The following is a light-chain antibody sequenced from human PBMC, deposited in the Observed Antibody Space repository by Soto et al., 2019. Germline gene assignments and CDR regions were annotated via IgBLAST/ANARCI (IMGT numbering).Light chain of an antibody. Sequence: QSALTQPASVSGSPGQSITISCTGTSSDVGAYKYVSWYQQHPGKAPKLVIFEVHNRPSGVSNRFSGSKSGNTASLTISGLQSEDEADYYCTSYTTSGPPVVFGGGTKVTVL. CDR3: TSYTTSGPPVV. CDR2: EVH. CDR1: SSDVGAYKY. V-gene: IGLV2-14*01. J-gene: IGLJ2*01.